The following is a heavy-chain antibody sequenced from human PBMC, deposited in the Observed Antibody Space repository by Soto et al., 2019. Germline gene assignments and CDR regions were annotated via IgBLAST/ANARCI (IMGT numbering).Heavy chain of an antibody. V-gene: IGHV1-58*01. J-gene: IGHJ4*02. CDR3: AAVLPGYDSSGLFDY. D-gene: IGHD3-22*01. CDR1: GFTFTSSA. Sequence: ASVKVSCKASGFTFTSSAVQWVRQARGQRLEWIGWIVVGSGNTNYAQKFQERVTITRDMSTSTAYMELSSLRSEDTAVYYCAAVLPGYDSSGLFDYWGQGTLVTVSS. CDR2: IVVGSGNT.